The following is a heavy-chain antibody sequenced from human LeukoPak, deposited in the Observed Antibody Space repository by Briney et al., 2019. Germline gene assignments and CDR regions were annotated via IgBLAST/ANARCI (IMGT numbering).Heavy chain of an antibody. CDR2: IIPILGIA. CDR1: GGTFSSYA. V-gene: IGHV1-69*04. Sequence: EASVKVSCKASGGTFSSYAISWVRQAPGQGLEWMGRIIPILGIANYAQKFQGRVTITADKSTSTAYMELSSLRSEDTAVYCCARDSFPDYWGQGTLVTVSS. CDR3: ARDSFPDY. J-gene: IGHJ4*02.